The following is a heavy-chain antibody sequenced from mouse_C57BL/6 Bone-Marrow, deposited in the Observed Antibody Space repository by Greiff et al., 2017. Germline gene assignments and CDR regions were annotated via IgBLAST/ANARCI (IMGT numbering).Heavy chain of an antibody. CDR1: GFSLTSYG. V-gene: IGHV2-6*01. CDR2: IWGVGST. CDR3: ARSDDDAWFAY. J-gene: IGHJ3*01. D-gene: IGHD2-12*01. Sequence: QVQLKELGPGLVAPSQSLSITCTVSGFSLTSYGVDWVRQSPGKGLEWLGVIWGVGSTNYNSALKSRLSISKDNSKSQVFLKMNSLQTDDTAMYYCARSDDDAWFAYWGQGTLVTVSA.